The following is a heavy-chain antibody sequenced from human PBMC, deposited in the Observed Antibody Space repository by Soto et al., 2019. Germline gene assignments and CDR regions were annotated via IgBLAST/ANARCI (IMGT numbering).Heavy chain of an antibody. CDR1: GFTFSNAW. V-gene: IGHV3-15*01. CDR3: TTDRVLLWFGELPSGMDV. Sequence: PGESLKISCAASGFTFSNAWMSWVRQAPGKGLEWVGRIKSKTDGGTTDYAAPVKGRFTISRDDSKNTLYLQMNSLKTEDTAVYYCTTDRVLLWFGELPSGMDVWGQGTTVTVSS. D-gene: IGHD3-10*01. CDR2: IKSKTDGGTT. J-gene: IGHJ6*02.